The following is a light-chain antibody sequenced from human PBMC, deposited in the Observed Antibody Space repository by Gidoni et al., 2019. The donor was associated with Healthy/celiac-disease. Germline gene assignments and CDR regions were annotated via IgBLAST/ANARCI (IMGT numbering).Light chain of an antibody. V-gene: IGLV2-8*01. CDR2: EVS. CDR1: SSDVGGYNY. Sequence: QSALTQPRSASGSPGQSGTISCTGTSSDVGGYNYVSWYQQHPGKAPKLMIYEVSKRPSGVPDRFSGSKSGNPASLTVSGLQAEDEADYYCSSYAGSNNMVFGGGTKLTVL. CDR3: SSYAGSNNMV. J-gene: IGLJ2*01.